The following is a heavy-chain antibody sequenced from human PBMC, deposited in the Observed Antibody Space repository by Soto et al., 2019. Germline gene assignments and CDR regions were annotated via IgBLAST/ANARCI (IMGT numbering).Heavy chain of an antibody. CDR2: ISAYNGNT. CDR3: AGDDTRSPTLSVQISYYDGMDV. J-gene: IGHJ6*02. V-gene: IGHV1-18*01. Sequence: QVQLVQSGAEVKKPGASVKVSCKASGYTFTSYGISWVRQAPGQGLEWMGWISAYNGNTNYAQKLQGRVTMTTDTSTSPAYMQLKSLISDDTAVYYCAGDDTRSPTLSVQISYYDGMDVWGQGTTVTVSS. CDR1: GYTFTSYG. D-gene: IGHD2-2*01.